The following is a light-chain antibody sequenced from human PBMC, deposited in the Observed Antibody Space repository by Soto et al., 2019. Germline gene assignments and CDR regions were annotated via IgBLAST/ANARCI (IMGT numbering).Light chain of an antibody. Sequence: EKVLTQSPGTLSLSLGQRATLSCTASQSVSRNYLAWYQQKPGQAPRLLIYGASSRATGIPDRFSGSGSGADFTLTITRLEPEDFALYYCQQYGSTPLTFGGGTKVEIK. CDR2: GAS. CDR1: QSVSRNY. J-gene: IGKJ4*01. V-gene: IGKV3-20*01. CDR3: QQYGSTPLT.